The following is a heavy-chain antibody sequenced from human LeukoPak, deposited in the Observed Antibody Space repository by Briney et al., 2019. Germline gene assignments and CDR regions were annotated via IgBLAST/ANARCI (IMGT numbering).Heavy chain of an antibody. Sequence: GASVKVSCKASGGTFSSYAISWVRQAPGQGLEWMGGIIPIFGTANYAQKFQGRVTITADESTSTAYMELSSLRSEDTAVYYCARGGYCSSTSCHLAFDYWGQGTLVTVSS. V-gene: IGHV1-69*13. D-gene: IGHD2-2*01. CDR1: GGTFSSYA. CDR3: ARGGYCSSTSCHLAFDY. J-gene: IGHJ4*02. CDR2: IIPIFGTA.